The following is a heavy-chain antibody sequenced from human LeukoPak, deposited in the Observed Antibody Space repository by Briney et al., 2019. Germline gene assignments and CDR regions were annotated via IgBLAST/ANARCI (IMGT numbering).Heavy chain of an antibody. CDR2: INHIGST. CDR3: ARAGYGDSDFDY. V-gene: IGHV4-34*01. J-gene: IGHJ4*02. CDR1: GGSFSGYN. D-gene: IGHD4-17*01. Sequence: SETLSLTCAVYGGSFSGYNWTWIRQPPGKGLEWIGEINHIGSTNYNPSLKSRVTISVDTSKNQFSLKLSSVTAADTAVYYCARAGYGDSDFDYWGQGTLVTVSS.